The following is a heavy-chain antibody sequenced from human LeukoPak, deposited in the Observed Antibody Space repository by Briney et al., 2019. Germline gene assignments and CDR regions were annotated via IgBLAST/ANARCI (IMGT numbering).Heavy chain of an antibody. D-gene: IGHD5-18*01. CDR3: AKVSSRLDTAYFDY. V-gene: IGHV3-30*02. CDR2: IRYDGSNK. J-gene: IGHJ4*02. CDR1: GFTFSGYG. Sequence: PGGSLRLSCAASGFTFSGYGMHWVRQAPGKGLEWVAFIRYDGSNKYYADSVKGRFTISRDNSKNTLYLQMNSLRAEDTAVYYCAKVSSRLDTAYFDYWGQGTLVTVSS.